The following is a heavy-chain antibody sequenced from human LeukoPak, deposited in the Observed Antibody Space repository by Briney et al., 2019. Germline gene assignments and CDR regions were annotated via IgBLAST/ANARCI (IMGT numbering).Heavy chain of an antibody. D-gene: IGHD4-17*01. CDR2: ISGSGGST. J-gene: IGHJ4*02. V-gene: IGHV3-23*01. CDR3: AFRAGGHSTVTDYFDY. Sequence: PGGSLRLSCAASGFTFSSYAMSWVRQAPGKGLEWVSAISGSGGSTYYADSVKGRFTISRDNSKNTLYLQMNSLRAEDTAVYYCAFRAGGHSTVTDYFDYWGQGTLVTVSS. CDR1: GFTFSSYA.